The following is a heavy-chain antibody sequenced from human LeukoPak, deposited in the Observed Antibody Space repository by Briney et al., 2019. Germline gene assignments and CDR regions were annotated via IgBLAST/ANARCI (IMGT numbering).Heavy chain of an antibody. V-gene: IGHV4-61*02. D-gene: IGHD3-22*01. CDR2: IYTSGST. Sequence: SETLSLTCTVSGGSISSGSYYWSWIRQPAGKGLEWIGRIYTSGSTNYNPSLKGRVTISVDTSKNQFSLKLSSVTAADTAVYYCARSRYHYDSSGPFFDYWGQGTLVTVSS. J-gene: IGHJ4*02. CDR1: GGSISSGSYY. CDR3: ARSRYHYDSSGPFFDY.